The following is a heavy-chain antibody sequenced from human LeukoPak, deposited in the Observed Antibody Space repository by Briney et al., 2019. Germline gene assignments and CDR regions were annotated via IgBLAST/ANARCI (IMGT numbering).Heavy chain of an antibody. D-gene: IGHD1-26*01. CDR3: ARGLARTPYSGNYDRQGFAYFQH. CDR1: GGTFSSYA. CDR2: IIPIFGTA. J-gene: IGHJ1*01. V-gene: IGHV1-69*05. Sequence: GSSVKVSCKASGGTFSSYAISWVRQAPGQGLEWMGGIIPIFGTANYAQKFQGRVTITTDESTSTAYMELSSLRSEDTAVYYCARGLARTPYSGNYDRQGFAYFQHWGQGTLVTVSS.